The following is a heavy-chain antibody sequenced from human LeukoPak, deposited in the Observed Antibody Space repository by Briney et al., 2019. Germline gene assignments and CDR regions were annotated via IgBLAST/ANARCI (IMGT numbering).Heavy chain of an antibody. V-gene: IGHV5-51*01. CDR2: INPGDCDT. Sequence: GESLKISCDASGYNFITYWIGWVRQIPGKGLEGVAIINPGDCDTSYSLSFQGRATISVDRSINIAYLQLSSLRAADTAICYCARFPDYFSDKDYWGQGTLVTVSS. D-gene: IGHD3-10*01. J-gene: IGHJ4*02. CDR3: ARFPDYFSDKDY. CDR1: GYNFITYW.